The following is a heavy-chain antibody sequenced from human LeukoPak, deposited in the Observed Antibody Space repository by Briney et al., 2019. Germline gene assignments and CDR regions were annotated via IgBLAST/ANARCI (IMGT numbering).Heavy chain of an antibody. CDR1: GGSFSGYY. CDR3: AVYSGYDLSWFDP. Sequence: SETLSLTCAVYGGSFSGYYWSWIRQPPGKGLGWIGEINHSGSTNYNPSLKSRVTISVDTSKNQFSLKLSSVTAADTAVYYCAVYSGYDLSWFDPWGQGTLVTVSS. CDR2: INHSGST. V-gene: IGHV4-34*01. J-gene: IGHJ5*02. D-gene: IGHD5-12*01.